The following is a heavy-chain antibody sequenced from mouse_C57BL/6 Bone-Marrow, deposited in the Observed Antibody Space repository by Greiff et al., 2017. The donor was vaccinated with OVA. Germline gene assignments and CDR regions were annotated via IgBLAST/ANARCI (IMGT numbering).Heavy chain of an antibody. J-gene: IGHJ2*01. Sequence: VQLKQSGAELVRPGASVKLSCTASGFNIKDYYMHWVKQRPEQGLEWIGRIDPEDGDTEYAPKFQGKATMTADTSSNTAYLQLSSLTSEDTAVYYCTTALYYYGSTYYFDYWGQGTTLTVSS. CDR2: IDPEDGDT. D-gene: IGHD1-1*01. CDR1: GFNIKDYY. V-gene: IGHV14-1*01. CDR3: TTALYYYGSTYYFDY.